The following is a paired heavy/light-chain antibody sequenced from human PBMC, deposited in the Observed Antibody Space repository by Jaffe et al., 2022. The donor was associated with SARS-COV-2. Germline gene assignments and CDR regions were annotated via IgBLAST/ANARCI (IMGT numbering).Light chain of an antibody. Sequence: DIQMTQSPSSLSASIGDRVTITCRASQTIYTFLNWYQQKPGKAPKLLISAASSLQSGVPSRFSGSGSGTDFTLTISSLRPEDFATYYCQQSYSPPPVTFGQGTRLEI. CDR1: QTIYTF. CDR3: QQSYSPPPVT. J-gene: IGKJ5*01. V-gene: IGKV1-39*01. CDR2: AAS.
Heavy chain of an antibody. CDR1: GFTFSYYA. CDR2: ITNSGDTT. J-gene: IGHJ4*02. CDR3: AKDSKRTSGWYYFDY. V-gene: IGHV3-23*01. D-gene: IGHD6-19*01. Sequence: EVQLLESGGGLVQPGGSLRLSCAASGFTFSYYAMGWVRQAPGKGLEWVSCITNSGDTTYYADSVKGRFTISRDNSKHTQYLQMNSLRADDTAVYYCAKDSKRTSGWYYFDYWGQGILVTVSS.